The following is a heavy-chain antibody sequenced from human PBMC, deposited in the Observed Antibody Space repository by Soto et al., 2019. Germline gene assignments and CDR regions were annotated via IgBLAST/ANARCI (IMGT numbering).Heavy chain of an antibody. CDR1: GYTFTSYD. J-gene: IGHJ6*03. Sequence: QVQLVQSGAEVKKPGASVKVSCKASGYTFTSYDINWVRQATGQGLEWMGWMNPNSGNTGYAQKFQGRVTMTRNTSISTAYMELRSLRSEDTAVYYCARGGSYYDFWSGYYPYYYYMDVWGKGTTVTVSS. CDR2: MNPNSGNT. CDR3: ARGGSYYDFWSGYYPYYYYMDV. D-gene: IGHD3-3*01. V-gene: IGHV1-8*01.